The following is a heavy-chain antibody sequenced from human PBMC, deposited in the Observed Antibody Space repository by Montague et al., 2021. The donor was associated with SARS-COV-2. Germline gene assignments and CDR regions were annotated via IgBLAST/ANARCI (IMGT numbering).Heavy chain of an antibody. CDR3: ARGRQHFNMIVVVTTGGEYYFDY. J-gene: IGHJ4*02. D-gene: IGHD3-22*01. CDR2: INHRGTS. CDR1: GGSFSDNY. V-gene: IGHV4-34*01. Sequence: SETLSLTCAVYGGSFSDNYWSWIRKPPGKGLEWTGEINHRGTSNYNPPLKSRVSISVDTSKNQFSLYLGSVTAADTAVYYCARGRQHFNMIVVVTTGGEYYFDYWGQGTLVTVSS.